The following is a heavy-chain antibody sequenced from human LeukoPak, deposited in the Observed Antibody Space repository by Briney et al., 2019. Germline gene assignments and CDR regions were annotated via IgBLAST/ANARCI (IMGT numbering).Heavy chain of an antibody. Sequence: ASVTVSCKASGGTFSSYAINWVRQAPGQGLEWMGGIIPIFGTANYAQKFQGRVTITADESTSTAYMELSSLRSEDTAVYYCAREEVSYWNQLKGFLSRYYFDYWGQGTLVTVSS. CDR2: IIPIFGTA. V-gene: IGHV1-69*13. D-gene: IGHD1-1*01. CDR1: GGTFSSYA. J-gene: IGHJ4*02. CDR3: AREEVSYWNQLKGFLSRYYFDY.